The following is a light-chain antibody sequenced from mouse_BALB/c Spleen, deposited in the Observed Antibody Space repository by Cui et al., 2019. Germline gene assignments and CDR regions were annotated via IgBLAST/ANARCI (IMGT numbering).Light chain of an antibody. J-gene: IGKJ5*01. Sequence: QIVLTQYPALMYASPGEKVTMTCSASSSVSYMYWYQQKPRSSPKPWIYLTSNLASGVPARFSGSGSGTSYSLTISSMEAEDAATYYCQQWSSNPLTFGAGTKLELK. V-gene: IGKV4-68*01. CDR1: SSVSY. CDR2: LTS. CDR3: QQWSSNPLT.